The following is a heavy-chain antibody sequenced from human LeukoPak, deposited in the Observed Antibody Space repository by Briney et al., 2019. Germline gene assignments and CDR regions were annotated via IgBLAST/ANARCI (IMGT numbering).Heavy chain of an antibody. CDR1: GFTFSSYS. CDR2: ITRSSYI. CDR3: AGYASSAPRDDFDI. V-gene: IGHV3-21*01. J-gene: IGHJ3*02. D-gene: IGHD3-22*01. Sequence: GGSLRLSCAASGFTFSSYSMNWVRQAPGKGLEWVSSITRSSYIYYADSVKGRFTISRDNANNSLYLQMNSLRAEDTAVYYCAGYASSAPRDDFDIWGQGTMVTVSS.